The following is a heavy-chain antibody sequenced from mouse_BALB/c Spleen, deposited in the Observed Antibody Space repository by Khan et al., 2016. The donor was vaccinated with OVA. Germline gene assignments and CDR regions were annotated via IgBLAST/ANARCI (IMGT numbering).Heavy chain of an antibody. J-gene: IGHJ3*01. D-gene: IGHD6-1*01. Sequence: QVQLKQSGAELARPGASVKLSCKASGFTFTDYYINWVKQRPGQGLEWIGEISPGSGDTYYHERFKGKATLTADTSSSTAYLQLSSLTSEASAVYFCSRRNYGSYTFAYWGQGGLVIV. V-gene: IGHV1-77*01. CDR1: GFTFTDYY. CDR2: ISPGSGDT. CDR3: SRRNYGSYTFAY.